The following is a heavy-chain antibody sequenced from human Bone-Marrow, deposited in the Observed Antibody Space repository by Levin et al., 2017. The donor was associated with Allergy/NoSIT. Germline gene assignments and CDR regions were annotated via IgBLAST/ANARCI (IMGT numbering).Heavy chain of an antibody. J-gene: IGHJ3*02. CDR1: GFTFSNSA. V-gene: IGHV3-23*01. D-gene: IGHD3-16*01. CDR2: IRGGDGTT. Sequence: GGSLRLSCAASGFTFSNSAMGWVRQVPGKGLDWVSSIRGGDGTTYYADPVRGRFTISRDNSKNTLSLQMSSLRAEDTAIYFCARALGALDPFDIWGQGTMVTVSS. CDR3: ARALGALDPFDI.